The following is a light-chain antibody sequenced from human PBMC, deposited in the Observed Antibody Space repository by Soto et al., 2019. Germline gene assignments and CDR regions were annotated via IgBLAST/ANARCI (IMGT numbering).Light chain of an antibody. Sequence: QSALTQPASVSGSPGQAITISCTGTSSDIGGYKYVSWYQQHPGIAPKLMIYEVSNRPSGVSNRFSGSKSCNTASLTISGLQAGDEAEYYCCSYTRRSTRVFGGGTKLTVL. V-gene: IGLV2-14*01. CDR3: CSYTRRSTRV. CDR2: EVS. J-gene: IGLJ2*01. CDR1: SSDIGGYKY.